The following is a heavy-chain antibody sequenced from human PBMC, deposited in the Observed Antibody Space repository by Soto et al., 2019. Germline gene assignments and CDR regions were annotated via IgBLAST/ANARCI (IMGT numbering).Heavy chain of an antibody. D-gene: IGHD5-18*01. CDR3: ANSEYSRYKNIDV. J-gene: IGHJ6*02. V-gene: IGHV3-30*18. Sequence: GGSLRLSCAASGFTFRCYGMHWVRQAPGRGLEWVALISYDGSIKYYADSVRGRFTISRDNSKNTLYLQMNSLRAEDTAVYYCANSEYSRYKNIDVWGQGTTVTVSS. CDR1: GFTFRCYG. CDR2: ISYDGSIK.